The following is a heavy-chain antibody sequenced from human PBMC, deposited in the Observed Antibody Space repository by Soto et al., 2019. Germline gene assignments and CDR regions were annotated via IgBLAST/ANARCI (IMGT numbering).Heavy chain of an antibody. CDR2: ISYDGSNK. D-gene: IGHD3-3*01. CDR3: AKAPYYDFWSGYRPGNGDYFDY. J-gene: IGHJ4*02. V-gene: IGHV3-30*18. Sequence: GKGLEWVAVISYDGSNKYYADSVKGRFTISRDNSKNTLYLQMNSLRAEDTAVYYCAKAPYYDFWSGYRPGNGDYFDYWGQGTLVTVSS.